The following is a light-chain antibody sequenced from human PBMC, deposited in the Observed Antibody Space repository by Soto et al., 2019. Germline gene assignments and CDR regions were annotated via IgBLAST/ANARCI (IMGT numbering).Light chain of an antibody. V-gene: IGKV3-15*01. J-gene: IGKJ3*01. Sequence: EIVMTQSPATLSVSPGERATLSCRASQSVSSDLAWYQQKPGQAPRLLIYGASTRATGIPARFSGSGSGTEFTLTISSLQSEDFAIYYCQQYKNWPPFTFGPGTKVDIK. CDR1: QSVSSD. CDR3: QQYKNWPPFT. CDR2: GAS.